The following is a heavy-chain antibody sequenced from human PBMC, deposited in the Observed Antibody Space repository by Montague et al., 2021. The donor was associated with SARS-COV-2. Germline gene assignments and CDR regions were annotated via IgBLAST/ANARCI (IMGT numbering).Heavy chain of an antibody. CDR1: GDSVAEHRGT. V-gene: IGHV6-1*01. J-gene: IGHJ3*02. CDR3: ARGDGLGPYTGYAFDI. CDR2: TYYKYRWFD. D-gene: IGHD3-16*01. Sequence: CAISGDSVAEHRGTWDGNRQSPSRGFEWLGRTYYKYRWFDHYEVXXKGRISIKADTSKNQFSLRLDSVTPEDTAVYYCARGDGLGPYTGYAFDIWGQGTLVTVSS.